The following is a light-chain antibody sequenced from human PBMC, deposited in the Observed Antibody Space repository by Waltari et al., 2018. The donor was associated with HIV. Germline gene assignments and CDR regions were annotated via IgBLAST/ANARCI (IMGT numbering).Light chain of an antibody. V-gene: IGLV1-40*01. CDR1: STNTGAYCD. CDR3: QSYDSTLNAAVV. Sequence: QSVLPTPPSVSGDPGQTATITCPGDSTNTGAYCDQHWYQQIPGQAPKPLISGNKNRPSGVPDRFSASKSGTSASRAITGLQPEDEADYFCQSYDSTLNAAVVFGGGTKLTVL. J-gene: IGLJ2*01. CDR2: GNK.